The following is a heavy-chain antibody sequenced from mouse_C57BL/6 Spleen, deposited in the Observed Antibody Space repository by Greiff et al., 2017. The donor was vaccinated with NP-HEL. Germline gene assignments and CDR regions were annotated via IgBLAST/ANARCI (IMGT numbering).Heavy chain of an antibody. CDR2: INPSSGYT. V-gene: IGHV1-4*01. CDR3: ARDYGSSSWFAY. Sequence: QVQLKQSGAELARPGASVKMSCKASGYTFTSYTMHWVKQRPGQGLEWIGYINPSSGYTKYNQKFKDKATLTADKSSSTAYMQLSSLTSEDSAVXYCARDYGSSSWFAYWGQGTLVTVSA. CDR1: GYTFTSYT. D-gene: IGHD1-1*01. J-gene: IGHJ3*01.